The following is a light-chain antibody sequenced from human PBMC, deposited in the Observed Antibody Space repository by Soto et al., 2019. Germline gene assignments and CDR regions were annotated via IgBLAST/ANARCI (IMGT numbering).Light chain of an antibody. CDR3: SSYTSSSNYV. CDR2: EVN. V-gene: IGLV2-8*01. CDR1: SDDIGGYDY. J-gene: IGLJ1*01. Sequence: QSALPQTPSASGSPGQSVTISCTGSSDDIGGYDYVSWYQHHPGRTPKLIIYEVNKRPSGVPDRFSGSKSGNTASLTVSGLQAEDGADYYCSSYTSSSNYVFGTGTKLTVL.